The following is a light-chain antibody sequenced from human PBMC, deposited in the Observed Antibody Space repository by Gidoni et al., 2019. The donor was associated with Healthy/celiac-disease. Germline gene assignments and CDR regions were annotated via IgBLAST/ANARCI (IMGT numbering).Light chain of an antibody. CDR1: RSDVGCYNY. CDR3: ISYTSSSTLYV. V-gene: IGLV2-14*03. J-gene: IGLJ1*01. Sequence: QSALTQPASVSGSPGKSITISCTGTRSDVGCYNYVSWYQHHPCKAPKLIIYDVSNRPSGVSHRFSGSKSGNTASLTISGLQAEDESDYYCISYTSSSTLYVFGTGTKVTVL. CDR2: DVS.